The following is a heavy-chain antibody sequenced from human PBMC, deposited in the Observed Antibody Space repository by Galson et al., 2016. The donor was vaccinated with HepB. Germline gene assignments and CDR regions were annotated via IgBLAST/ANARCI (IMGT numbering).Heavy chain of an antibody. CDR3: AKSAGPLVRGVVSRRHFDY. CDR2: ISYDGSNN. J-gene: IGHJ4*02. Sequence: SLRLSCAASGFTFSGYGMHWVRQAPGKGLEWVADISYDGSNNYYADSVKGRFTISRDNSKNTLYLQINTLRPEDTAVYYCAKSAGPLVRGVVSRRHFDYWGQGTLVTVSS. D-gene: IGHD3-10*01. CDR1: GFTFSGYG. V-gene: IGHV3-30*18.